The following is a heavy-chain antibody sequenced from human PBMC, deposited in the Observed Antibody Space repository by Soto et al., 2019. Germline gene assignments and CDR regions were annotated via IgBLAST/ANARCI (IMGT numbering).Heavy chain of an antibody. V-gene: IGHV3-21*01. J-gene: IGHJ6*02. CDR1: GFTFSSYS. Sequence: EVQLVESGGDLVKPGGSLRLSCAASGFTFSSYSINWVRQAPGKGLEWVSSISSSGDYIYYADSVKGRFTISRDNAKNSLFLQMNRLTAEDTAVYYCSRDSINRQYGMDVWGQGTTVTVSS. D-gene: IGHD4-4*01. CDR2: ISSSGDYI. CDR3: SRDSINRQYGMDV.